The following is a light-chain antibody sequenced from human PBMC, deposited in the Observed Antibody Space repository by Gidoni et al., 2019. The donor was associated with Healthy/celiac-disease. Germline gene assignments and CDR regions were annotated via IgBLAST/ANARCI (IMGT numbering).Light chain of an antibody. CDR1: SSDVGGYNY. J-gene: IGLJ1*01. Sequence: QSALTQPRSVCGSPGQSVTIACTGTSSDVGGYNYVSWYQPHPVQAPKLMIYDVSSRPSGVPDRFSGSQSGNTASLTISGLQAEDEADYYCCSYAGSYTHVFGTGTKVTVL. CDR3: CSYAGSYTHV. CDR2: DVS. V-gene: IGLV2-11*01.